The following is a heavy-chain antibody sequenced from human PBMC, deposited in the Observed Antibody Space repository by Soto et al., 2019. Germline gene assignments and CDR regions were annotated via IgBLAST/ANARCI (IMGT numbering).Heavy chain of an antibody. CDR3: ARVKSMITFGGVIGPFDY. CDR2: INPNSGGT. CDR1: GYTFTGYY. Sequence: QVQLVQSGAEVKKPGASVKVSCKASGYTFTGYYMHWVRQAPGQGLEWMGWINPNSGGTNYAQKFQGWVTMTRETSLSTAYMELSRLRSDDTAVYYCARVKSMITFGGVIGPFDYWGQGTLVTVSS. J-gene: IGHJ4*02. V-gene: IGHV1-2*04. D-gene: IGHD3-16*02.